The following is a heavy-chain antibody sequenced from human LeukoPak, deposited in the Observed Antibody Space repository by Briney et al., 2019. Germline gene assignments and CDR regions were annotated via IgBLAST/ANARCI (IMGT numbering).Heavy chain of an antibody. D-gene: IGHD3-22*01. V-gene: IGHV4-39*01. Sequence: SETLSLTCTVSGGSISSSSYYWGWIRQPPGKGLEWIGCIYYSGSTYYNPSLKSRVTISVDTSKNQFSLKLSSVTAADTAVYYCARQPRFYYYDSSGYYFSPSYFDYWGQGTLVTVSS. CDR2: IYYSGST. CDR1: GGSISSSSYY. CDR3: ARQPRFYYYDSSGYYFSPSYFDY. J-gene: IGHJ4*02.